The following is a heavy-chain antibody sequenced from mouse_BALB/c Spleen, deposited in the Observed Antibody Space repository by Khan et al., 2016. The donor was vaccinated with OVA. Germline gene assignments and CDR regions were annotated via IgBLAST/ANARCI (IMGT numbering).Heavy chain of an antibody. CDR2: NSPGSGDT. CDR3: ARRHYFGYTFAC. Sequence: QVQLQQPGTELARPGASVNLSCKASGYTFTDFYTNWVKQRFGQGLEGIGENSPGSGDTSYNEKFKGKATLPADKSSSTAYMQLSSLTSEASAVYFCARRHYFGYTFACWGQGTLVTVSA. J-gene: IGHJ3*01. CDR1: GYTFTDFY. D-gene: IGHD1-2*01. V-gene: IGHV1-77*01.